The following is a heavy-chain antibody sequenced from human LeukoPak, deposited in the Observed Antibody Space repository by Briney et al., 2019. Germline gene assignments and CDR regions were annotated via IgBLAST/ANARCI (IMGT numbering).Heavy chain of an antibody. V-gene: IGHV4-59*01. D-gene: IGHD3-10*01. J-gene: IGHJ4*02. CDR1: GGSISSYY. CDR3: ARVTGAYYGSGSHGGYFDY. CDR2: MYYSGST. Sequence: PSETLSLTCTVSGGSISSYYWSWIRQPPAKGLEWMGYMYYSGSTNYNPSLKSRVTISVDTSKNQFSLKLSSVTAADTAVYYCARVTGAYYGSGSHGGYFDYWGQGTLVTVSS.